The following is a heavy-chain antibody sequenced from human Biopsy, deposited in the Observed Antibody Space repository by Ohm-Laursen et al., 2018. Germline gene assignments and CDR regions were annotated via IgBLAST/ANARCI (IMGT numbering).Heavy chain of an antibody. D-gene: IGHD3-10*01. J-gene: IGHJ3*01. Sequence: SETLSLTWTVSGGSITTYYWNWIRQAPGKGLEWIGNIYYRGNTNYSPSLKSRVTISLDTSKNQFSLKLNSVTATDTAVYYCARRLPLRGYAFDVWGQGTLVTVSS. V-gene: IGHV4-59*08. CDR2: IYYRGNT. CDR1: GGSITTYY. CDR3: ARRLPLRGYAFDV.